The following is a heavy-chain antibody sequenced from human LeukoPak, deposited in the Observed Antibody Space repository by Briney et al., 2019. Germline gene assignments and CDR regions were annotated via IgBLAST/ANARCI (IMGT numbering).Heavy chain of an antibody. CDR1: GFIFSNYG. CDR3: ARDDDGSAKYGQLY. J-gene: IGHJ4*02. Sequence: PGGSLRLSCAASGFIFSNYGFHWVRQAPGKGLEWVAVFWSDGRQKYYVDSVKGRFTVSRDTSKKTVYLQMNSLRAEDTAAYYCARDDDGSAKYGQLYWGQGTLVTVSS. CDR2: FWSDGRQK. D-gene: IGHD3-10*01. V-gene: IGHV3-33*01.